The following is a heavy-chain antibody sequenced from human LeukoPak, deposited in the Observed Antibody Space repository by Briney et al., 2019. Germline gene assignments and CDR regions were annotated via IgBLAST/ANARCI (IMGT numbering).Heavy chain of an antibody. CDR1: GFTFSSYS. CDR3: ARNLYYYDSSGYYYY. J-gene: IGHJ4*02. Sequence: PGGSLRLSCAASGFTFSSYSMNWVRQAPGKGLEWVSAISGSGGSTYYAGSVKGRFTISRDNSKNTLYLQMNSMRAEDTAVYYCARNLYYYDSSGYYYYWGQGTLVTVSS. CDR2: ISGSGGST. D-gene: IGHD3-22*01. V-gene: IGHV3-23*01.